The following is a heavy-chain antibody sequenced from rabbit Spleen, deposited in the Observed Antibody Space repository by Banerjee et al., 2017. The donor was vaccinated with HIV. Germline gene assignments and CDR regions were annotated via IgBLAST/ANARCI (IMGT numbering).Heavy chain of an antibody. CDR3: ARDFDF. CDR2: INSYTGRP. Sequence: QSLEESGGDRVKPGASLTLTCTASGFSFSSNYYMCWVRQAPGKGLEWIGCINSYTGRPVYATWAKGRFTISKTSSTTVTLQMTSLTAADTATYFCARDFDFWGPGTLVTVS. V-gene: IGHV1S40*01. J-gene: IGHJ4*01. CDR1: GFSFSSNYY.